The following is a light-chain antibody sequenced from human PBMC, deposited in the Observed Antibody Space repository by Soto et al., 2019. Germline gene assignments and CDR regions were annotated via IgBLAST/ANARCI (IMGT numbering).Light chain of an antibody. CDR2: DNN. CDR1: SSNIGSNY. V-gene: IGLV1-51*01. Sequence: QSVLTQPPSVSAAPGQKVTISCSGSSSNIGSNYVSWYQQLPGTAPNLLIYDNNERPSGIPDRFSGSKSGTSATLGITGLQTGDEADYYCGTWDSSLSAVVFGGGTKVTVL. CDR3: GTWDSSLSAVV. J-gene: IGLJ2*01.